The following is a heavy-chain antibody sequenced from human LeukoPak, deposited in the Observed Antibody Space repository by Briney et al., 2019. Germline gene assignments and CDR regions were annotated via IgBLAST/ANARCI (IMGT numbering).Heavy chain of an antibody. CDR2: IRYDGSNK. CDR3: AKDGPYRNDAFDI. D-gene: IGHD1-1*01. V-gene: IGHV3-30*02. Sequence: GGSLRLSCAASGFTFSSYGMHWVRQAPGKGLEWVAFIRYDGSNKYYADSVKGRFTISRDNSKNTLYLQMNSLRAEDTAVYYCAKDGPYRNDAFDIWGQGTMVTVSS. J-gene: IGHJ3*02. CDR1: GFTFSSYG.